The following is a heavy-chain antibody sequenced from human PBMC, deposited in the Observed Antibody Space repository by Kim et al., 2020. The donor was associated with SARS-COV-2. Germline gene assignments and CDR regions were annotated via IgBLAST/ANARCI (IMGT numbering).Heavy chain of an antibody. J-gene: IGHJ6*02. CDR1: GYTFTSYG. CDR2: ISAYNGNT. CDR3: ARDRGSGGYGSYGMDV. Sequence: ASVKVSCKASGYTFTSYGISWVRQAHGQGLEWMGWISAYNGNTNYAQKLQGRVTMTTDTTTSTAYMGLRSLRSDDTAVYYCARDRGSGGYGSYGMDVWGQGTTVTVSS. D-gene: IGHD3-10*01. V-gene: IGHV1-18*01.